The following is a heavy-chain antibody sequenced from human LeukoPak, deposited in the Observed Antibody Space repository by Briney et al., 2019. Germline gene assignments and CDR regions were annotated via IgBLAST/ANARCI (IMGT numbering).Heavy chain of an antibody. J-gene: IGHJ4*02. CDR2: VHLSGAS. V-gene: IGHV4-4*02. Sequence: PSETLSLTCAVSGGSILTTNWWSWVRQPPGKGLEWIGEVHLSGASNYNPSLKSRVNMSIDKSKNQLSLELTSVTAADTAIYYCTRESGAFSPFGFWGQGTLVTVST. CDR3: TRESGAFSPFGF. D-gene: IGHD1-26*01. CDR1: GGSILTTNW.